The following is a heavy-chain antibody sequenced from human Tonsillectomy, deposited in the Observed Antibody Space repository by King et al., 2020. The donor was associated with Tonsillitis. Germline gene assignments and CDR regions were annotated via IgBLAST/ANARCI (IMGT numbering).Heavy chain of an antibody. Sequence: VQLQESGPGLVKPSETLSLTCTVSGGSISSYYWSWIRQPPGKGLEWSGYIYYSGSTNYNPSLKSRVTISVDTSKNQFSLKRSSVTAADTAVYYCARGIVATSSRFFDYWGQGTLVTVSS. CDR3: ARGIVATSSRFFDY. D-gene: IGHD5-12*01. CDR1: GGSISSYY. CDR2: IYYSGST. V-gene: IGHV4-59*01. J-gene: IGHJ4*02.